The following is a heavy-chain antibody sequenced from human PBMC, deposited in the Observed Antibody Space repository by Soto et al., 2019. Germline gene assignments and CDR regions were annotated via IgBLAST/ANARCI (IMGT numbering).Heavy chain of an antibody. D-gene: IGHD6-13*01. J-gene: IGHJ4*02. V-gene: IGHV3-74*01. CDR3: ARIPPGWGGEQLVLDY. CDR1: GFTFSSYA. Sequence: GGSLRLSCAASGFTFSSYAMSWVRQAPGKGLVWVSRINGSGSSTSYADSVKGRFTISRDNAKNTLYLQMNSLRAEDTAMYYCARIPPGWGGEQLVLDYWGQGTLVTVSS. CDR2: INGSGSST.